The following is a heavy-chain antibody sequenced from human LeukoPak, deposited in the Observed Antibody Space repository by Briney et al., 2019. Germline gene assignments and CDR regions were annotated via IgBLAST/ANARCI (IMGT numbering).Heavy chain of an antibody. J-gene: IGHJ5*02. CDR1: GGSISSYY. D-gene: IGHD5-12*01. CDR3: ARESGSGYDWALHWFDP. CDR2: IYYSGST. V-gene: IGHV4-59*01. Sequence: PSETLSLTCTVSGGSISSYYWSWIRQPPAKGLGWIGYIYYSGSTNYNPSLKSRVTISVDTSKNQFSLKLSSVTAADTAVYYCARESGSGYDWALHWFDPWGQGTLVTVSS.